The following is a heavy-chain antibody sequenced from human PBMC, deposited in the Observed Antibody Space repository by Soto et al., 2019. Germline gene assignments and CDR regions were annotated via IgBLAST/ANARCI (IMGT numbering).Heavy chain of an antibody. Sequence: SETLSLTCTVSGGSISSSSYYWGWIRQPPGKGLEWIGSIYYSGSTYYNPSLKSRVTISVDTSKNQFSLKLRALTAADTAVYYCARLDGSGSYYNMVSGFDYWGQGTLVTVSS. CDR2: IYYSGST. V-gene: IGHV4-39*01. CDR1: GGSISSSSYY. CDR3: ARLDGSGSYYNMVSGFDY. D-gene: IGHD3-10*01. J-gene: IGHJ4*02.